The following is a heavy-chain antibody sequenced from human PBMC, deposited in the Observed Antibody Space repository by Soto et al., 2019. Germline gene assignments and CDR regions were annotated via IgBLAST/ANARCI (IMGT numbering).Heavy chain of an antibody. J-gene: IGHJ3*02. CDR3: AGISGSNSWAFDI. V-gene: IGHV3-48*03. CDR2: ISSSGSTI. D-gene: IGHD1-26*01. Sequence: GGSLRLSCAASGFPFSSYEMNWVRQAPGKGLGWVSYISSSGSTIYYADSVKGRFTISRDNAKNSLYLQMNSLRAEDTAVYYCAGISGSNSWAFDIWGQGTMVTVSS. CDR1: GFPFSSYE.